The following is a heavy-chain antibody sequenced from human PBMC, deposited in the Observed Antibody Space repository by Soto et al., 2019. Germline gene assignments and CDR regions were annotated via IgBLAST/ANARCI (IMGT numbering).Heavy chain of an antibody. D-gene: IGHD3-3*01. CDR3: ARIRGTYYKNSGSYREKWFDS. CDR2: IFSDDEK. V-gene: IGHV2-26*01. CDR1: GFSLRNIRMG. J-gene: IGHJ5*01. Sequence: QVTLKESGPVLVKPTETLTLTCLVSGFSLRNIRMGVTWIRQPPGKALEWLAHIFSDDEKSSSTSLKNRLAISKDTSKSQVVLTMTHMDPGDTATYYCARIRGTYYKNSGSYREKWFDSWGQGILVTVSS.